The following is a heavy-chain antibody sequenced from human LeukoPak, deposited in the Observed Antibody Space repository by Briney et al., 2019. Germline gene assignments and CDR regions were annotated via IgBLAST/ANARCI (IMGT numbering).Heavy chain of an antibody. V-gene: IGHV1-69*13. Sequence: SVKVSCKASGGTFSSYAISWVQQAPGQGLEWMGGIIPIFGTANYAQKFQGRVTITADESTSTAYMELSSLRSEDTAVYYCARDGDYSNFDFDYWGQGTLVTVSS. CDR3: ARDGDYSNFDFDY. CDR2: IIPIFGTA. CDR1: GGTFSSYA. J-gene: IGHJ4*02. D-gene: IGHD4-11*01.